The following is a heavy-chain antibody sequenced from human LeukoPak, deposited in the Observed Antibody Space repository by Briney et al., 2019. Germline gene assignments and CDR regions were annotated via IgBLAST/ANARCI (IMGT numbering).Heavy chain of an antibody. CDR2: IYYSGST. CDR3: ARSSEYGDPFNY. D-gene: IGHD4-17*01. V-gene: IGHV4-39*01. Sequence: SETLSLTCTVSGGSISSSSYYWGWIRQPPGRGLDWIGSIYYSGSTYYSPSLKGRVTISVDTSKNQFSLKLNSVTAADTAVYYCARSSEYGDPFNYWGQGTLVTVSS. CDR1: GGSISSSSYY. J-gene: IGHJ4*02.